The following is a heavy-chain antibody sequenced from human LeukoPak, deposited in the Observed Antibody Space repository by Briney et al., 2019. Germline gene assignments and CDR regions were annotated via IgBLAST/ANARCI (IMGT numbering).Heavy chain of an antibody. Sequence: GESLKISCKVSGYSFTDYWIGWVRQMPGKGLEWMGIICPSDSDAKYSPSFQGHVSISADKSITTAYLQWSSLKASDTAMYYCARPGRGALFEYWGQGTLVTVSS. D-gene: IGHD3-10*01. CDR3: ARPGRGALFEY. V-gene: IGHV5-51*01. CDR1: GYSFTDYW. CDR2: ICPSDSDA. J-gene: IGHJ4*02.